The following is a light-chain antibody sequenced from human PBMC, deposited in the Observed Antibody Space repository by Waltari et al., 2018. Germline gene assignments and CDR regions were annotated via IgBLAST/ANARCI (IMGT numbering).Light chain of an antibody. Sequence: DIQMTQSPSSLSASVGDRVTITCRASQSISSYLNWYQQKPGQAPKLLIYAAFSLQSGVPSRFSGSGSGTDFTLTISSLQPEDFATYYCQQSYSTLLTFGGGTKVEIK. CDR3: QQSYSTLLT. J-gene: IGKJ4*01. V-gene: IGKV1-39*01. CDR2: AAF. CDR1: QSISSY.